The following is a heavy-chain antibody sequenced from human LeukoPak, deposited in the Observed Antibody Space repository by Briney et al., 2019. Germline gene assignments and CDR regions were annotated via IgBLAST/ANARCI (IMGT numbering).Heavy chain of an antibody. V-gene: IGHV4-38-2*02. J-gene: IGHJ4*02. CDR3: ARDTHLYCSGGSCVDY. Sequence: SETLSLTCTVSGYSISSGYYWGWIRQPPGKGLEWIGSIYHSGSTYYNPSLKSRVTISVDTSKNQFSLKLSSVTAADTAVYYCARDTHLYCSGGSCVDYWGQGTLVTVSS. CDR1: GYSISSGYY. CDR2: IYHSGST. D-gene: IGHD2-15*01.